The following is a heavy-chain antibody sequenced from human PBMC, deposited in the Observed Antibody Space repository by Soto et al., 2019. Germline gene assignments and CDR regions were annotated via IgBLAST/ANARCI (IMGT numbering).Heavy chain of an antibody. CDR2: IYYSGST. CDR1: GGSISSGGYY. V-gene: IGHV4-31*01. J-gene: IGHJ4*02. CDR3: ARRSGSSTYFDY. D-gene: IGHD3-10*01. Sequence: QVQLQESGPGLVKPSQTLSLTCTVSGGSISSGGYYWSWIRQHPGKGLEWIGYIYYSGSTYSNPSLKSLVTISVDTSKNQFSLKLSSVTAADTAVYYCARRSGSSTYFDYWGQGTLVTVSS.